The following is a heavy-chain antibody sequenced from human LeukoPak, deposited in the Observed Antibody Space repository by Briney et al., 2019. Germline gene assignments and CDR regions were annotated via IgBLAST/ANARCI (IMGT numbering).Heavy chain of an antibody. CDR1: GFTFSSYG. CDR2: ISGSSGST. V-gene: IGHV3-23*01. Sequence: LPGGSLRLSCAASGFTFSSYGMSWVRQAPGKGLEWVSSISGSSGSTYYADSVKGRFTISRDNSKNTLWLQMNSLRAEDTAVYYCAKGAFGENYGSGSYYNILHWYFDLWGRGTLVTVSS. J-gene: IGHJ2*01. D-gene: IGHD3-10*01. CDR3: AKGAFGENYGSGSYYNILHWYFDL.